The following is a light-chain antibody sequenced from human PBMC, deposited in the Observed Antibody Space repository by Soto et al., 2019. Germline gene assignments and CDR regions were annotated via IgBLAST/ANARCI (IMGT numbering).Light chain of an antibody. CDR3: AAWDDSLWGWV. Sequence: QLVLTQPPSASGTPGQRVTISCSGSSSNIGSNTVNWYQQLPGTAPKLLIYSNNQRPSGVPDRFSGSKSGTSASLAISGLQSEDEADYYCAAWDDSLWGWVFGGGTKLTVL. CDR1: SSNIGSNT. J-gene: IGLJ3*02. V-gene: IGLV1-44*01. CDR2: SNN.